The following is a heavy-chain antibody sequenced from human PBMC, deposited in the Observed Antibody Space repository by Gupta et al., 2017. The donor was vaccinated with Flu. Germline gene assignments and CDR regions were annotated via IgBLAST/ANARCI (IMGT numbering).Heavy chain of an antibody. CDR2: INHSGST. V-gene: IGHV4-34*01. Sequence: QVQLQQWGAGLLKPSETLSLTCAVYGGSFSGYYWSWIRQPPGKGLEWIGEINHSGSTNYNPSLKSRVTISVDTSKNQFSLKLSSVTAADTAVYYCARGLGGCSGGSCYSAAYYYYYYGMDVWGQGTTVTVSS. CDR3: ARGLGGCSGGSCYSAAYYYYYYGMDV. CDR1: GGSFSGYY. J-gene: IGHJ6*02. D-gene: IGHD2-15*01.